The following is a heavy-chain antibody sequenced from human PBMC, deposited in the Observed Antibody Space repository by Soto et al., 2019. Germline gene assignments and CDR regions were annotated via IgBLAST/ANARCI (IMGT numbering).Heavy chain of an antibody. CDR1: GGSISGYY. V-gene: IGHV4-59*08. CDR3: ARHPTVTEYYFDY. J-gene: IGHJ4*02. D-gene: IGHD4-17*01. Sequence: PSETLSLTCTVSGGSISGYYWSWIRQPPGKRLEWIGYIDYYGSTNYNPSLKSRVTISVDTSKNQFSLKLSSVTAADTAVYYCARHPTVTEYYFDYWGQGTLVTVSS. CDR2: IDYYGST.